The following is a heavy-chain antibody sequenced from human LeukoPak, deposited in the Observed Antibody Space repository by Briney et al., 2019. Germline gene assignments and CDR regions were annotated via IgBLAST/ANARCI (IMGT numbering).Heavy chain of an antibody. J-gene: IGHJ4*02. V-gene: IGHV3-49*03. D-gene: IGHD6-13*01. CDR1: GFTFGDHA. CDR2: IRSKAYGGTR. CDR3: SRALPRSSNV. Sequence: PGGSLRLSCTASGFTFGDHAMSWFRQAPGKGLEWVGFIRSKAYGGTREYAASVKGRSTISRDDSKSIAYLQMNSLKTEDTAVYYCSRALPRSSNVWGQGTLVTVSS.